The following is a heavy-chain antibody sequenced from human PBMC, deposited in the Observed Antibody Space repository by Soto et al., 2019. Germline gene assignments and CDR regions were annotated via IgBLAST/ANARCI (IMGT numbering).Heavy chain of an antibody. D-gene: IGHD3-10*01. CDR1: GFTFSSYS. V-gene: IGHV3-21*01. CDR2: ISSSSSYI. J-gene: IGHJ4*02. CDR3: AKEGSDYELEY. Sequence: EVQLVESGGGLVKPGGSLRLSCAASGFTFSSYSMNWVRQAPGKGLEWVSSISSSSSYIYYADTVKGRFTISRDNAKNSLYLQMNSLRAEDTAVYYCAKEGSDYELEYWGQGTLVTVSS.